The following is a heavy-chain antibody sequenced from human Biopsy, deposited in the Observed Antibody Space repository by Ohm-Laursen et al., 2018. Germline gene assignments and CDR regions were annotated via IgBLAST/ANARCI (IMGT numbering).Heavy chain of an antibody. CDR3: ARELGDFWGGRQFDF. V-gene: IGHV1-2*02. Sequence: GASVKVSCKASGFSFTGYYIHWVRQAPGQGLEWMGWINAKTGDTNYAQKFQGRVTMTRDTSISTTYMELRRLTSDDTAVFYCARELGDFWGGRQFDFWGQGTLVTVSS. J-gene: IGHJ5*01. CDR2: INAKTGDT. D-gene: IGHD3-3*01. CDR1: GFSFTGYY.